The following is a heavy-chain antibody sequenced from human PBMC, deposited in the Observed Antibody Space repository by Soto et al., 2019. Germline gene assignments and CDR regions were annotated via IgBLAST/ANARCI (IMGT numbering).Heavy chain of an antibody. V-gene: IGHV3-33*01. J-gene: IGHJ4*02. CDR3: ARDSSATVTLDY. CDR2: IWYDGSNK. Sequence: QVQLVESGGGVVQPGRSLRLSCAASGFTFSSYGMHWVRQAPGKGLEWVAVIWYDGSNKYYADSVKGRFTISRDNSKNTLYLQMNSLRAEDTAVYYCARDSSATVTLDYWGQGTLVTVSS. D-gene: IGHD4-17*01. CDR1: GFTFSSYG.